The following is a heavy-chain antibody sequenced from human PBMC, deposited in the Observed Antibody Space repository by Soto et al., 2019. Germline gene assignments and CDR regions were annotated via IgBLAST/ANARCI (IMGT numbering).Heavy chain of an antibody. V-gene: IGHV3-30*04. CDR1: GFTFNAYS. CDR3: AKDRAGLAGRRRSYVYYGMDD. Sequence: QVQLEESGGGVVQPGTSLRLSCAASGFTFNAYSMHWVRQAPGKGLEWVAVISYDGHHEYYVDSVKGRFTISRDNPKNAVFLQINSLTVEDTAVYFYAKDRAGLAGRRRSYVYYGMDDWGQGTTVIVS. J-gene: IGHJ6*02. CDR2: ISYDGHHE. D-gene: IGHD6-13*01.